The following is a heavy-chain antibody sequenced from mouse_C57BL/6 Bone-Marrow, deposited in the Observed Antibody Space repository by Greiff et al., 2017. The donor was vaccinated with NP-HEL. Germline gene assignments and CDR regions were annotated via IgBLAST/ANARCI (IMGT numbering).Heavy chain of an antibody. D-gene: IGHD3-3*01. CDR2: ISSGGSYT. CDR3: ARHGWTRGYAMDY. CDR1: GFTFSSYG. Sequence: EVQRVESGGDLVKPGGSLKLSCAASGFTFSSYGMSWVRQTPDKRLEWVATISSGGSYTYYPDSVKGRFTISRDNAKNTLYLQMSSLKSEDTAMYYCARHGWTRGYAMDYWGQGTSVTVSS. V-gene: IGHV5-6*01. J-gene: IGHJ4*01.